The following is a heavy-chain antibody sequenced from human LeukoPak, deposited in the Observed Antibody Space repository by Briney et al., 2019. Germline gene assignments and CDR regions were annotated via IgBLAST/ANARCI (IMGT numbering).Heavy chain of an antibody. CDR1: GFTFSSYG. CDR2: IGGSGGST. J-gene: IGHJ4*02. Sequence: PGGSLRLSCAASGFTFSSYGMTWVRQAPGKGLEWVSAIGGSGGSTYYADSVKGRFTVSRDHLKNTLYLQMNSLRAEDTAVYYCAKLDAGAPGNWGQGTLVTVSS. D-gene: IGHD5-18*01. V-gene: IGHV3-23*01. CDR3: AKLDAGAPGN.